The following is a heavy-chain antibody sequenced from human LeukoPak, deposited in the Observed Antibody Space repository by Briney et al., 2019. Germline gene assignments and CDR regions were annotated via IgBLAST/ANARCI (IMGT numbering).Heavy chain of an antibody. CDR3: ARVVSERIAVLIWFDP. V-gene: IGHV1-18*01. CDR2: ISAYNGNT. Sequence: DSVKVSCKASGYTFTSYGISWVRQAPGQGLEWMGWISAYNGNTNYAQKLQGRVTMTTDTSTSTAYMELRSLRSDDTAVYYCARVVSERIAVLIWFDPWGQGTLVTVSS. D-gene: IGHD6-19*01. J-gene: IGHJ5*02. CDR1: GYTFTSYG.